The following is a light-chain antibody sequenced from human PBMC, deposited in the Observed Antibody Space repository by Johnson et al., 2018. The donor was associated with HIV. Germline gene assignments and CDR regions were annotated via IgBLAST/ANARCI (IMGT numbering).Light chain of an antibody. CDR2: DNN. J-gene: IGLJ1*01. CDR3: GTWDSSLSP. CDR1: SSNIGNNY. Sequence: QSVLTQPPSVSAAPGQKVTISCSGSSSNIGNNYVSWYQQLTGTAPKLLIYDNNKRPSGIPDRFSGSKSGTSATLGITGLQTGDEADYYCGTWDSSLSPFGTGTKVTVL. V-gene: IGLV1-51*01.